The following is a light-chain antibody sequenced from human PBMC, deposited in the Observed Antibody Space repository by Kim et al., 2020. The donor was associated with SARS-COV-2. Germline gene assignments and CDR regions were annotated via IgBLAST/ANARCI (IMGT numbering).Light chain of an antibody. CDR1: RSVSST. J-gene: IGKJ2*01. V-gene: IGKV3-15*01. CDR2: DAS. Sequence: EVVMTQFPATLSVSPGERATLSCRASRSVSSTVAWYQQKPGQPPRLLLFDASSRATGTPARFSGSESGTEFTLTINSLQSEDFAVYFCQQYYTWPYTFGQGTKLDIK. CDR3: QQYYTWPYT.